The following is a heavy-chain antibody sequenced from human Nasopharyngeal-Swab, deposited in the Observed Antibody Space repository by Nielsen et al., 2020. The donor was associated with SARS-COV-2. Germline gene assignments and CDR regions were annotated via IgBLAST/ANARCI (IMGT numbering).Heavy chain of an antibody. Sequence: WVRQAPGQGLEWMGRINPNSGGTNYAQKFQGRVTMTRDTSISTAYMELSRLRSDDTAVYYCARERDGDIVVVPAAMRYYCYGMDVWGQGTTVTVSS. V-gene: IGHV1-2*06. D-gene: IGHD2-2*01. CDR3: ARERDGDIVVVPAAMRYYCYGMDV. CDR2: INPNSGGT. J-gene: IGHJ6*02.